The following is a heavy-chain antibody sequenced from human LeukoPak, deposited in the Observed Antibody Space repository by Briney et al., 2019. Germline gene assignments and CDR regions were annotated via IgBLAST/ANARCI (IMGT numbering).Heavy chain of an antibody. D-gene: IGHD6-13*01. V-gene: IGHV4-59*08. CDR3: ARHQGDSSSWYAWNY. J-gene: IGHJ4*02. CDR1: GGSISSYY. Sequence: PSETLSLTCTVSGGSISSYYWSWIRQPPGKGLEWIGYIYYSGSTNYNPSLKSRVTISVDTSKNQFSLRLSSVTAADTAVYYCARHQGDSSSWYAWNYWGQGTLVTVSS. CDR2: IYYSGST.